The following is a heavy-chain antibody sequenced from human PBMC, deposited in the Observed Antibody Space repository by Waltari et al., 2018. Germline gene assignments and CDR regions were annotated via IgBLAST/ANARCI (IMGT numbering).Heavy chain of an antibody. CDR3: ARSDKSSSPFDY. J-gene: IGHJ4*02. CDR2: IHPFNGNT. V-gene: IGHV1-45*02. D-gene: IGHD6-6*01. CDR1: GYTFTYRY. Sequence: QMQLVQSGAEVKKTGSSVKVSCKASGYTFTYRYLHWVRQAPGQALEWIGWIHPFNGNTNYAQKFQDRVTITRDRSMSTAYMELSSLRSEDTAMYYCARSDKSSSPFDYWGQGTLVTVSS.